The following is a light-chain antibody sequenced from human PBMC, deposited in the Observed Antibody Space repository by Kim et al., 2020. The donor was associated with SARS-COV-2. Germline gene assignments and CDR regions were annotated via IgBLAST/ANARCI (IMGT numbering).Light chain of an antibody. CDR3: HQYNDWPFT. Sequence: SVSPGERVTLSCRASQNIRSNLAWYQQKPGQAPRLLIFDASTGAAGIPARFSGGGSGTEFTLTISSPQSEDFAVYYCHQYNDWPFTFGQGTKLEI. V-gene: IGKV3-15*01. J-gene: IGKJ2*01. CDR2: DAS. CDR1: QNIRSN.